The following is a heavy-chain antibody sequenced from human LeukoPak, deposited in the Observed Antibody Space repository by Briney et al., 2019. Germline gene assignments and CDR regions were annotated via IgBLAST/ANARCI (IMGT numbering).Heavy chain of an antibody. D-gene: IGHD1-26*01. CDR3: ARGGLGATKGNWFDP. CDR1: GGSISSYY. J-gene: IGHJ5*02. Sequence: SETLSLTCTVSGGSISSYYWSWIRQPPGKGLEWIGEINHSGSTNYNPSLKSRVTISVDTSKNQFSLKLSSVTAADTAVYYCARGGLGATKGNWFDPWGQGTLVTVSS. V-gene: IGHV4-34*01. CDR2: INHSGST.